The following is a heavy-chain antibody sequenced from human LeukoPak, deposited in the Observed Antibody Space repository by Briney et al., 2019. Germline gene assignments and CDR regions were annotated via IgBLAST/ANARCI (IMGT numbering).Heavy chain of an antibody. CDR1: GFSFSSYS. CDR3: ARGATSLSYFDS. J-gene: IGHJ4*02. D-gene: IGHD2/OR15-2a*01. Sequence: GGSLRLSCAASGFSFSSYSMSWVRQAPGKGLEWVSYISSSSSTIYYADSVKGRFTTSRDNAKNSLYLQMNSLRDEDTAVYYCARGATSLSYFDSRGQGTLVTVSS. CDR2: ISSSSSTI. V-gene: IGHV3-48*02.